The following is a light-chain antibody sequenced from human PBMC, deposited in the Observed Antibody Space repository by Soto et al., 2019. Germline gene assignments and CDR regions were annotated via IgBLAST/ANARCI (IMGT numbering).Light chain of an antibody. J-gene: IGKJ1*01. V-gene: IGKV1-5*03. CDR3: QQYNRYSWT. Sequence: DIQMNQSPSPLSASVGDRVTIACWASPSISSWLAWYQQKPGKAPKLLIYKASSLESGVPSRFSGSGSGTELTLTISSLQPDDVETYYFQQYNRYSWTFGQGTKVEIK. CDR2: KAS. CDR1: PSISSW.